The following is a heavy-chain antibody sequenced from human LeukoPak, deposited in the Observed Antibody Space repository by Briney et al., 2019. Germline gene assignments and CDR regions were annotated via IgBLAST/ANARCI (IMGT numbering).Heavy chain of an antibody. D-gene: IGHD6-19*01. CDR1: GFTFSSYA. J-gene: IGHJ3*02. CDR2: ISYDGSNK. Sequence: GGSLRLSCAASGFTFSSYAMHWVRQAPGKGLEWVAVISYDGSNKYYADSVKGRFTISRDNSKNTLYLQMNSLRAEDTAVYYCLSSGWYGAFDIWGQGTMVTVSS. V-gene: IGHV3-30*04. CDR3: LSSGWYGAFDI.